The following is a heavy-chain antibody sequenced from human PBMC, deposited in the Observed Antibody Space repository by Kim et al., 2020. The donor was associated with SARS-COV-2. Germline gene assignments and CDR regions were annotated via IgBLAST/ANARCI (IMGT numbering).Heavy chain of an antibody. V-gene: IGHV3-23*01. Sequence: SANSVEGRFTISRDDSKKLVYLQMSTLRVEDTAQYYCATRIGSHFDYWGQGTQVTVSS. CDR3: ATRIGSHFDY. D-gene: IGHD1-26*01. J-gene: IGHJ4*02.